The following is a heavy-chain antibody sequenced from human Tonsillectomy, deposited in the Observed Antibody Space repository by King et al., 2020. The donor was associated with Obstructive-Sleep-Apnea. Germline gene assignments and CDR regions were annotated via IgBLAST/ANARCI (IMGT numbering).Heavy chain of an antibody. V-gene: IGHV3-30-3*01. Sequence: VQLVESGGGVVQPGRSLRLSCAASGFTFSSYAMHWVRQAPGKGLEWVAVISYDGSNKYYADSVKGRFTISRDNSKNTLYLQMNSLRAEDTAVYYCARDSVARSRTVWFGELWSGYFDYWGQGTLVTVSS. CDR1: GFTFSSYA. CDR3: ARDSVARSRTVWFGELWSGYFDY. CDR2: ISYDGSNK. D-gene: IGHD3-10*01. J-gene: IGHJ4*02.